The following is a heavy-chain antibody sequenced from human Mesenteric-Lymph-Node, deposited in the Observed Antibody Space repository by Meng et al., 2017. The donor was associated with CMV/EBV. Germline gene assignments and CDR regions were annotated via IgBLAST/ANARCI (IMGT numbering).Heavy chain of an antibody. CDR1: GGSFSGYY. CDR3: ARGSSYDILTGYFDY. D-gene: IGHD3-9*01. CDR2: INHSGST. J-gene: IGHJ4*02. Sequence: QGQLAQWGAGLLRPSGTLSVTCAVYGGSFSGYYWNWIRQSPEKGLEWIGEINHSGSTTYNPSFTSRIIISVDTSTNQISLNMSSVTAADTAVYYCARGSSYDILTGYFDYWGQGALVTVSS. V-gene: IGHV4-34*01.